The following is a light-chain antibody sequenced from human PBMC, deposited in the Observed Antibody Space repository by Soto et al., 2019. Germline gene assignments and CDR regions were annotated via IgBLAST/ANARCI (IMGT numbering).Light chain of an antibody. Sequence: DIQMTQSPSSLSASVGGRVTITCRASQSISSYLNWYQQKPGKAPKLLIYAASSLQSGVPSRFSGSGSGTDFTLTISSLQPEDFATYYCQQSYTSWWTFGQGTKGDIK. CDR3: QQSYTSWWT. V-gene: IGKV1-39*01. CDR1: QSISSY. CDR2: AAS. J-gene: IGKJ1*01.